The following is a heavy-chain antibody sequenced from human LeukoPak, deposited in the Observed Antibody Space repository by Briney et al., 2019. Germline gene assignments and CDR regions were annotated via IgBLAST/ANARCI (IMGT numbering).Heavy chain of an antibody. CDR3: ARGGYYYDSSGYSHLPDY. CDR1: GGTFSSYA. Sequence: SVKVSCKASGGTFSSYAFSWVRQAPGRGLEWMGGIIPIVGTTNYAQMFQGRVTITADESTSTAYMELSSLRSEDTAVYYCARGGYYYDSSGYSHLPDYWGQGTLVTVSA. D-gene: IGHD3-22*01. J-gene: IGHJ4*02. V-gene: IGHV1-69*01. CDR2: IIPIVGTT.